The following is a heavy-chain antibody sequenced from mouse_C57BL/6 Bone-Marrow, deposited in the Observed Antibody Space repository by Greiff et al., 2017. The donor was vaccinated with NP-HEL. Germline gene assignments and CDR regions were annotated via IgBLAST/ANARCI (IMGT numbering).Heavy chain of an antibody. D-gene: IGHD1-1*01. CDR3: ARPITTVVATDGWYFDV. Sequence: VQLQQSGPELVKPGASVKISCKASGYAFSSSWMNWVKQRPGKGLEWIGRIYPGDGDTNYNGKFKGKATLTADKSSSTAYMQLSSLTSEDSAVYFCARPITTVVATDGWYFDVWGTGTTVTVSS. V-gene: IGHV1-82*01. CDR1: GYAFSSSW. J-gene: IGHJ1*03. CDR2: IYPGDGDT.